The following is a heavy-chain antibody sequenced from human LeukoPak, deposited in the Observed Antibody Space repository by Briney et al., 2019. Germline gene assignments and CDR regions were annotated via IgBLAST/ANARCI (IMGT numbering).Heavy chain of an antibody. J-gene: IGHJ4*02. CDR1: GGTFSSYA. Sequence: SVKVSCKASGGTFSSYAISWVRQAPGQGLEWMGGIIPIFGTADYAQKFQGRVTITTDESTSTAYMELSSLRSEDTAVYYCARGRITMVRGEEPFDYWGQGTLVTVSS. CDR2: IIPIFGTA. V-gene: IGHV1-69*05. CDR3: ARGRITMVRGEEPFDY. D-gene: IGHD3-10*01.